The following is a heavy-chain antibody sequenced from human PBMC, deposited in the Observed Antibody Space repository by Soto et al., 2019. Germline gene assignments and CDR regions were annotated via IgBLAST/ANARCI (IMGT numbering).Heavy chain of an antibody. CDR2: ITSEGDRT. CDR1: GFTFSNYA. CDR3: VKGNQLLRYYFEF. D-gene: IGHD2-15*01. V-gene: IGHV3-64D*06. J-gene: IGHJ3*01. Sequence: GGSLRLSCSVSGFTFSNYAMHWVGQAPGKGLVYFSWITSEGDRTWHADSLKDRFTISRDNSANTLFLQMSSLRVEDTAIYFCVKGNQLLRYYFEFWG.